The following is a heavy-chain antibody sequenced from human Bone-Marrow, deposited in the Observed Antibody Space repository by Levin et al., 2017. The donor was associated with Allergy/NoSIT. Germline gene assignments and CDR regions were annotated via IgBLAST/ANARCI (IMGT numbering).Heavy chain of an antibody. D-gene: IGHD3-22*01. CDR2: ITPTGGAT. CDR1: GYTFPIYN. Sequence: PLASVKVSCTASGYTFPIYNVHWVRQAPGQGLEWMGIITPTGGATHYARRFQGRVSMTSDTSTSTIYLELSSLRSEDTGVYYCVRDSTIYYDATGCEVTTPGAFGLCGQGTMVTVSS. CDR3: VRDSTIYYDATGCEVTTPGAFGL. J-gene: IGHJ3*01. V-gene: IGHV1-46*01.